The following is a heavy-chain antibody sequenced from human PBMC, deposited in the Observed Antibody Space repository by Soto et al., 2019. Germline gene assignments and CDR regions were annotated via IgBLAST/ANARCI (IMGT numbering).Heavy chain of an antibody. D-gene: IGHD3-22*01. CDR2: IYYSGST. J-gene: IGHJ4*02. CDR3: ARVGYYESSGYLYFDY. CDR1: GGSISRGGYY. Sequence: QVQLQESGPGLVKPSQTLSLTCTVSGGSISRGGYYWSWIRQHPGKGLEWIGYIYYSGSTYYNPSLKSRVTISIDTSTNQFYLKLSSVTAADTAVYYCARVGYYESSGYLYFDYWGQGTLVTVSS. V-gene: IGHV4-31*03.